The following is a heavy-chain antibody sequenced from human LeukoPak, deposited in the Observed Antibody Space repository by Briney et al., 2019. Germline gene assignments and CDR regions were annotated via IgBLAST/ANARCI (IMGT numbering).Heavy chain of an antibody. CDR3: ARPLRRITMVRGVIFDY. CDR2: ISYDGSNK. Sequence: SCKASGYTFTSYAMHWVRQAPGKGLEWVAVISYDGSNKYYADSVKGRFTISRDNSKNTLYLQMNSPRAEDTAVYYCARPLRRITMVRGVIFDYWGQGTLVTVSS. J-gene: IGHJ4*02. V-gene: IGHV3-30-3*01. CDR1: GYTFTSYA. D-gene: IGHD3-10*01.